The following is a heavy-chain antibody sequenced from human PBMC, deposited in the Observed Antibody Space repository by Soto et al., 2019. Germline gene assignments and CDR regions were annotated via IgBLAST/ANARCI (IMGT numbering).Heavy chain of an antibody. CDR3: VKGGWLDY. Sequence: DVKLLESGGGLVQPGGSLRLSCAASQFTFSSFAMTWVRQAPGKGLEWVSFISETGDGLSYAESVKGRFTISRDNSKNTLYLQMSSLRPEDTAVYYCVKGGWLDYWGQGTLVTVSS. CDR2: ISETGDGL. CDR1: QFTFSSFA. D-gene: IGHD3-10*01. V-gene: IGHV3-23*01. J-gene: IGHJ4*02.